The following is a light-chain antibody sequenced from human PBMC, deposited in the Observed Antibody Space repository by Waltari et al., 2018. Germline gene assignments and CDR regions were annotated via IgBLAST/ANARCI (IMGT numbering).Light chain of an antibody. CDR3: QQYQSYSPLT. J-gene: IGKJ1*01. CDR2: KSS. Sequence: DIQMTQSPSTLSASVGDRVTITCRASQSVSIWLAWYQQKPGKAPKLLIDKSSSLESGVPLRFSGSGSGTEFTLTISGLQPDDFGTYYCQQYQSYSPLTFGQGTKVE. CDR1: QSVSIW. V-gene: IGKV1-5*03.